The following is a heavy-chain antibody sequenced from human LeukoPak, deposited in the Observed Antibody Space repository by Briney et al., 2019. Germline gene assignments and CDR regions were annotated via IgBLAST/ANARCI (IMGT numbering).Heavy chain of an antibody. J-gene: IGHJ4*02. Sequence: PGGSLRLSCVATGFKFDDYGMSWVRQTPARGLEWVSTINWNGNTAGYADSVKGRFSIARDNAKDSLYLQMNSLRADDTAFYFCGRTRYSSGIYCDGRGPGTLVTVSP. CDR2: INWNGNTA. CDR1: GFKFDDYG. V-gene: IGHV3-20*04. D-gene: IGHD2-15*01. CDR3: GRTRYSSGIYCDG.